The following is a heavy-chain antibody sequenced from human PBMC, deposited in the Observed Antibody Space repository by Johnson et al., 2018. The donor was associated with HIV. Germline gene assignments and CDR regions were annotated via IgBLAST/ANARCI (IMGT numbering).Heavy chain of an antibody. J-gene: IGHJ3*02. Sequence: VLLVESGGGGVPPGRSLRLSCAASAFTFSSYGMHWVRQAPGKGLEWVAVISYDGSNKYYADSVKGRFTISRDNSKNTLYLQMNSLRAEDTAVYYCARGVRTFDMWGHGTMVTVSS. V-gene: IGHV3-30*03. CDR1: AFTFSSYG. CDR3: ARGVRTFDM. D-gene: IGHD3-16*01. CDR2: ISYDGSNK.